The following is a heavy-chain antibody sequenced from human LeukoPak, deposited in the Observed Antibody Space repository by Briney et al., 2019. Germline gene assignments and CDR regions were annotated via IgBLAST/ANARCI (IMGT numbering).Heavy chain of an antibody. J-gene: IGHJ4*02. D-gene: IGHD3-10*01. CDR1: GYPISSGYY. Sequence: PSETLSLTCTVSGYPISSGYYWGWIRQPPGKGLEWIGGIYHRGSTYYNPSLKSRVTISVDTSKNQFSLKLSSVTAADTAVYYCARDRATYYYGSGSTSSFDYWGQGALVTVSS. CDR2: IYHRGST. CDR3: ARDRATYYYGSGSTSSFDY. V-gene: IGHV4-38-2*02.